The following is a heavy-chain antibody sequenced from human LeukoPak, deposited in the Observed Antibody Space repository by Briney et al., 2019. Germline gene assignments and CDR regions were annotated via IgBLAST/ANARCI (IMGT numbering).Heavy chain of an antibody. CDR3: ARGGSTFGGVMALYYYGMDV. V-gene: IGHV1-8*01. Sequence: GASVKVSCKASGYTFTSYDINWVRQAAGQGLEWMGWMNPNSGNTGYAQKFQGRVTMTRNTSISTAYMELSSLRSEDTAVYYCARGGSTFGGVMALYYYGMDVWGQGTTVTVSS. D-gene: IGHD3-16*01. CDR2: MNPNSGNT. CDR1: GYTFTSYD. J-gene: IGHJ6*02.